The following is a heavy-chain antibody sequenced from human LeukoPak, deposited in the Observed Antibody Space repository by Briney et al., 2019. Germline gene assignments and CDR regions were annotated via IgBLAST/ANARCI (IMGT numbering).Heavy chain of an antibody. Sequence: GASVKVSCKASGYTLSNYYMHWVRQAPGQGLEWMGIINPSGGSTSYAQKFQGRVTMTRDTSTSTVYMELSSLRSEDTAVYYCARDRLTYYDSSGYHEAPDYWGQGTLVTVSS. CDR2: INPSGGST. CDR1: GYTLSNYY. V-gene: IGHV1-46*01. J-gene: IGHJ4*02. CDR3: ARDRLTYYDSSGYHEAPDY. D-gene: IGHD3-22*01.